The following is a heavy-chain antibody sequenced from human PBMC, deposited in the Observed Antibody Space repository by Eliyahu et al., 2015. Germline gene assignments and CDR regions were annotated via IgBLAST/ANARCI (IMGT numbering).Heavy chain of an antibody. J-gene: IGHJ5*02. CDR3: ARVSVGYYDFWSGYSSDNWFDP. D-gene: IGHD3-3*01. CDR1: GGSVSSSNW. Sequence: QVQLQESGPGLVKPSGTLSLTCAVSGGSVSSSNWXXWVRQPPRKGLEGMGEIYHSGSTNYNPSLKXRVTISVDKSKNQFSLKLSSVTAADTAVYYCARVSVGYYDFWSGYSSDNWFDPWGQGTLVTVSS. V-gene: IGHV4-4*02. CDR2: IYHSGST.